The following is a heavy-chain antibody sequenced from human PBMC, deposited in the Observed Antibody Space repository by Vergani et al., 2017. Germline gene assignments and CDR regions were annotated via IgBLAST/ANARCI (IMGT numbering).Heavy chain of an antibody. CDR2: IWYDGSKT. CDR3: AKETQVESVVGPAAIQGTFDI. J-gene: IGHJ1*01. D-gene: IGHD2-2*02. CDR1: GLTFSNYA. Sequence: QVQLVESGGGVVQPGRSLRLSCAASGLTFSNYAMHWVRQAPGKGLEWVAVIWYDGSKTYYGDSVRGRFTISRDNSKNTLYLQMNSLRAEDTAVYYCAKETQVESVVGPAAIQGTFDIWGQGTLVTGSS. V-gene: IGHV3-33*06.